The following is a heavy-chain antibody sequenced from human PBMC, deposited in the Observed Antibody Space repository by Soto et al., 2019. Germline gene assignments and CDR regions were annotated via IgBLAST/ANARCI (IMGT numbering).Heavy chain of an antibody. CDR3: ARATPPHYEREQQLVPASFDY. Sequence: SQTLSLTCAISGDRVSSNSAAWNWIRQSPSRGHEWLGRTYYRSKWYNDYAVSVKSRITINPDTSKNQFSLQLNSLTPEATAVYYCARATPPHYEREQQLVPASFDYWGQGTLVTVSS. CDR2: TYYRSKWYN. D-gene: IGHD6-13*01. CDR1: GDRVSSNSAA. J-gene: IGHJ4*02. V-gene: IGHV6-1*01.